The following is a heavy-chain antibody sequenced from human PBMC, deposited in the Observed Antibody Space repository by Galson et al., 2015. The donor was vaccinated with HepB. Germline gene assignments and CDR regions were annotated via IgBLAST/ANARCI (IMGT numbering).Heavy chain of an antibody. Sequence: SVKVSCKASGGTFSSYTISWVRQAPGQGLEWMGRIIPILGIANYAQKFQGRVTITADKSTSTAYMELSSLRSEDTAVYYCARDLNQGYSSRKEWYFDLWGRGTLVTVSS. CDR2: IIPILGIA. D-gene: IGHD6-13*01. J-gene: IGHJ2*01. CDR1: GGTFSSYT. CDR3: ARDLNQGYSSRKEWYFDL. V-gene: IGHV1-69*04.